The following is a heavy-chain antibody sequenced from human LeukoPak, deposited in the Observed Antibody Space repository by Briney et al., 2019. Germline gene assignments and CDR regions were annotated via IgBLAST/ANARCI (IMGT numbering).Heavy chain of an antibody. Sequence: GGSLRLSCAASGFTFSSYWMSWVRQAPGKGLEWVANIKQDGSEKYYVDSVKGRFTISRDNAKNSLYPQMNSLRAEDTAVYYCARDLSGLGYYFDYWGQGTLVTVSS. CDR2: IKQDGSEK. D-gene: IGHD6-19*01. CDR1: GFTFSSYW. V-gene: IGHV3-7*01. CDR3: ARDLSGLGYYFDY. J-gene: IGHJ4*02.